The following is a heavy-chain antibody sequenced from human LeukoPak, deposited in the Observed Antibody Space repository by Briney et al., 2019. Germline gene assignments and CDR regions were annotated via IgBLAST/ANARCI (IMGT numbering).Heavy chain of an antibody. V-gene: IGHV1-46*01. J-gene: IGHJ5*02. CDR3: ARDGSSSGWFDP. Sequence: ASVKVSCKASGYTFTSYIHWVRQAPGQGLEWMGIINPSGGSTIYAQKFQGRVTMTRDMSTSTVYMELSSLRSEDTAVYHCARDGSSSGWFDPWGQGTLVTVSS. CDR2: INPSGGST. D-gene: IGHD6-6*01. CDR1: GYTFTSY.